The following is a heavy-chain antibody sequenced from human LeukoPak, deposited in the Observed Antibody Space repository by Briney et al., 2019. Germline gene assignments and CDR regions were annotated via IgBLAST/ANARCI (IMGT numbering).Heavy chain of an antibody. Sequence: GGSLRLSCAVSGLTFNNYAMSWVRQTPERGLEWVAAIGASGGRTYYADAVEGRFTISRDNSRNTIYLQMNSLRAEDTALYYCTRGVVVATHYFYGMGVWGQGTTVIVS. CDR1: GLTFNNYA. CDR2: IGASGGRT. J-gene: IGHJ6*02. V-gene: IGHV3-23*01. D-gene: IGHD2-15*01. CDR3: TRGVVVATHYFYGMGV.